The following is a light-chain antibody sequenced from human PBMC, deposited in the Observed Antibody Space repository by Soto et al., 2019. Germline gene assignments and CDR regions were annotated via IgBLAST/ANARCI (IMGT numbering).Light chain of an antibody. CDR2: AAS. Sequence: DIQMTQSPSSLSASVGDTVTITCRASRSITNYLNWYQQKPGQAPTLLIYAASILQSGVPSRFSGSGSGTGFNITINSLRPEDFATYYDPQSYITPLTFGGGHKVEIK. CDR3: PQSYITPLT. V-gene: IGKV1-39*01. J-gene: IGKJ4*01. CDR1: RSITNY.